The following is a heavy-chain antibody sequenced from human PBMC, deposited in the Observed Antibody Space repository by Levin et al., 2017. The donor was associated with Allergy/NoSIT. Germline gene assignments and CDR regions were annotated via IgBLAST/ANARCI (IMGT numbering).Heavy chain of an antibody. CDR3: ARGRIDGYLY. CDR2: INHSGST. CDR1: GGSFSGYY. D-gene: IGHD5-24*01. Sequence: SETLSLTCAVYGGSFSGYYWSWIRQPPGKGLEWIGEINHSGSTNYNPSLKSRVTISVDTSKNQFSLKLSSVTAADTAVYYCARGRIDGYLYWGQGTLVTVSS. V-gene: IGHV4-34*01. J-gene: IGHJ4*02.